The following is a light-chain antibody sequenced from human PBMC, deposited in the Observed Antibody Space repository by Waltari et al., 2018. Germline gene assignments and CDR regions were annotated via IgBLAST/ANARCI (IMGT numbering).Light chain of an antibody. CDR3: NSRSWK. CDR1: SLRTYY. V-gene: IGLV3-19*01. Sequence: SSELTQYPAVSVALGQSVSITCQGDSLRTYYASWYQQKPGQAPVVVIYGQNNRPSGIPDRFSGSSSGTTASLTMTGAQAEDEADYYWNSRSWKFGGGTKLTVL. J-gene: IGLJ3*02. CDR2: GQN.